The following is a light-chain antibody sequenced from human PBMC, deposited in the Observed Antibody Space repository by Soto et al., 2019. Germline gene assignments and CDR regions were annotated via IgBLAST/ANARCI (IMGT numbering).Light chain of an antibody. J-gene: IGKJ4*01. CDR1: QSITIN. CDR2: GAS. V-gene: IGKV3-15*01. Sequence: DIVMTQSPATLSVSPGERATLSCRASQSITINLAWYQQKPGQAPRLLIYGASTRATGLPARFSGSGSGTEFTLTISSLESEDFAVYYCQERSRWPRATFGGGTKVEIK. CDR3: QERSRWPRAT.